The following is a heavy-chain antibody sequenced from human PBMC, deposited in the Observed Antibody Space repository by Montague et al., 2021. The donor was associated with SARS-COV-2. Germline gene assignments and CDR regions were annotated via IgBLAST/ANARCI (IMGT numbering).Heavy chain of an antibody. Sequence: SETLSLTCTASSGSLSGYYWNWIRQPPGKGLEWIGSTHYSGTTKXNPSLKSRLNMSLDTSKNQFSLTLNSVTAADTAIYYCARGTAYDHVYYWGQGAPVTVAS. D-gene: IGHD2-8*02. CDR3: ARGTAYDHVYY. V-gene: IGHV4-59*12. CDR2: THYSGTT. J-gene: IGHJ4*02. CDR1: SGSLSGYY.